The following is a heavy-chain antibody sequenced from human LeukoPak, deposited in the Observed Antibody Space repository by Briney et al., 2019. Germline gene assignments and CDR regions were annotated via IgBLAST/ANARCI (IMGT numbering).Heavy chain of an antibody. CDR3: ARVGFGELFFEE. CDR1: GGSISSYY. D-gene: IGHD3-10*01. Sequence: SETLSLTCTVSGGSISSYYWSWIRQPPGKGLEWIGYIYYSGSTNYNPSLKSRVTISVGASKNQFSLKLSSVTAADTAVYYCARVGFGELFFEEWGQGTLVTVSS. CDR2: IYYSGST. J-gene: IGHJ4*02. V-gene: IGHV4-59*01.